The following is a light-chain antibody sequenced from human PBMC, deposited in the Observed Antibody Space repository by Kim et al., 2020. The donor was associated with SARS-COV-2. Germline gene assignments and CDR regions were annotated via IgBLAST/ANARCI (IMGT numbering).Light chain of an antibody. Sequence: DIHMTQSPATLSAVVGDRVTITCRASQSISTWVAWYQQKPGKAPNLLIYKASILESGVPSRFSGSASGTEFTLTISSLQPDDFGTYYCQHYNADPWTFGQGTKVDIK. J-gene: IGKJ1*01. V-gene: IGKV1-5*03. CDR2: KAS. CDR3: QHYNADPWT. CDR1: QSISTW.